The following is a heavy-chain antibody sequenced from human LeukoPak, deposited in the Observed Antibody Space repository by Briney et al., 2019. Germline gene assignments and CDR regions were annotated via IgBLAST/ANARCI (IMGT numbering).Heavy chain of an antibody. CDR1: GDSLSSGGYS. CDR2: IYHSRTT. V-gene: IGHV4-30-2*01. J-gene: IGHJ4*02. CDR3: ARDRGYTHRY. D-gene: IGHD5-12*01. Sequence: SETLSLTCAVSGDSLSSGGYSRSWLRHPPGKGLEWIGYIYHSRTTLYNPSLKSRVTISVHGSKNQFSLKLNSVTAADTAVYYCARDRGYTHRYWGQGTLVTVSS.